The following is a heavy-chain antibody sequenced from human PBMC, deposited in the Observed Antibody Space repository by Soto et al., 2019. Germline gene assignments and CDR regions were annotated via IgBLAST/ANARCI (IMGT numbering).Heavy chain of an antibody. D-gene: IGHD2-15*01. CDR3: TRQHCSGGSCYEDY. V-gene: IGHV3-73*02. CDR2: IRSKANSYAT. Sequence: EVQLVESGGGLVQPGGSLKLSCAASGFTFSGSAMHWVRQASGKGLEWVGRIRSKANSYATAYAASVKGRFTISRDDSKNTAYLQMNSLKTEDTAVYYCTRQHCSGGSCYEDYWGQGTLVTVSS. J-gene: IGHJ4*02. CDR1: GFTFSGSA.